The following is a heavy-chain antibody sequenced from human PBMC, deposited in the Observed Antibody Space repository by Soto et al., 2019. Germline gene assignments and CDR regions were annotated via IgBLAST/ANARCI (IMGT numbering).Heavy chain of an antibody. CDR3: ATGGRGKDYVDY. CDR2: INFEGTTT. V-gene: IGHV3-74*01. D-gene: IGHD1-26*01. CDR1: GFPFSNYW. Sequence: EVLLLESGGCVVQPWGSLRLSCATSGFPFSNYWMHWVRQAPGKGLVCVSRINFEGTTTHYADSLKGRFTISRDNAKNTLDLQVNSLGVEDTAVYRCATGGRGKDYVDYWGQGTLVTVSS. J-gene: IGHJ4*02.